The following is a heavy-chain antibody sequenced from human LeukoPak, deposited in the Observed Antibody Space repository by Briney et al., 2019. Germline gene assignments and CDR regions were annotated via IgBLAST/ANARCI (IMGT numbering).Heavy chain of an antibody. CDR1: GASINGYF. D-gene: IGHD1-26*01. CDR3: ARDRRGSYYTFDV. CDR2: VSHTGAT. J-gene: IGHJ3*01. V-gene: IGHV4-59*01. Sequence: SETLSLTCSVSGASINGYFWNWVRQTPERGLEWIGYVSHTGATTSNPTLKSRVSITIDTSKRQISLSMTSVTAADSALYYCARDRRGSYYTFDVWGPGTIVCVS.